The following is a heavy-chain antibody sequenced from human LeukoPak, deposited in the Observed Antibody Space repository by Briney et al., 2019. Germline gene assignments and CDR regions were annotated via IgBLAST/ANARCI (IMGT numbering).Heavy chain of an antibody. D-gene: IGHD6-13*01. V-gene: IGHV4-30-2*01. CDR2: ISHSGST. CDR3: AGASSWYVFDS. Sequence: SQTLSLTCAVSGVSVSSGGYSWNWIRQPPGKGLEWIGYISHSGSTNYNPSLTSRVTISVDRSKNQISLKMTSVTAADTAIYYCAGASSWYVFDSWGQGALVTVSS. CDR1: GVSVSSGGYS. J-gene: IGHJ4*02.